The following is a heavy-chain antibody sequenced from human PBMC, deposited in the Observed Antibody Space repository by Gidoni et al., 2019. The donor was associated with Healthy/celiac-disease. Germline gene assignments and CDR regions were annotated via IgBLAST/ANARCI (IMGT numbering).Heavy chain of an antibody. CDR2: IYSGGST. CDR3: ARDLPGYYYGMDV. Sequence: EVQLVETGGGLIQPGGSLRLSCAASGFPVSRNYMSWVRQAPGKGLEWVSVIYSGGSTYYADSVKGRFTISRDNSKNTLYLQMNSLRAEDTAVYYCARDLPGYYYGMDVWGQGTTVTVSS. CDR1: GFPVSRNY. V-gene: IGHV3-53*02. J-gene: IGHJ6*02.